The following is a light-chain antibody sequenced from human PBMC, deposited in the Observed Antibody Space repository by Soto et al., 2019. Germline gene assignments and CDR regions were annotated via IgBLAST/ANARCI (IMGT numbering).Light chain of an antibody. CDR3: QQSSNWPPEIT. CDR1: QSLTSY. V-gene: IGKV3-15*01. J-gene: IGKJ5*01. Sequence: VMTQSPATVSVYPGETATLSCRASQSLTSYLAWYQQKPDQAPRLLIYGISTRATDIPARFSGSGSGTEFTLTISSLQSEDFAVYYCQQSSNWPPEITFGQGTRLEIK. CDR2: GIS.